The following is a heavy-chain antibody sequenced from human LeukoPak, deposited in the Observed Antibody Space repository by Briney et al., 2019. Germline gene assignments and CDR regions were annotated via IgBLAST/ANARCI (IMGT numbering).Heavy chain of an antibody. Sequence: ASVKVSCKASGGTFSRYAINWVRQAPGQGLEWMGWISAYNGNTNYAQKLQGRVTMTTDTSTSTAYMELRSLRSDDTAVYYCARAGIAVAGWFDPWGQGTLVTVSS. CDR3: ARAGIAVAGWFDP. V-gene: IGHV1-18*01. CDR2: ISAYNGNT. CDR1: GGTFSRYA. J-gene: IGHJ5*02. D-gene: IGHD6-19*01.